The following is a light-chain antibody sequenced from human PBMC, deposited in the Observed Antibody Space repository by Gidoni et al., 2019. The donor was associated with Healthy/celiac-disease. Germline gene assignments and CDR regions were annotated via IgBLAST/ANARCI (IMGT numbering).Light chain of an antibody. CDR3: QQLNSYPPLT. J-gene: IGKJ4*01. CDR2: AAS. CDR1: QGISSY. Sequence: DIHFTQSPSFLSASVGDRVTITCRASQGISSYLAWYQQKPGKDPKLLIYAASTLQSGVPSRFSGSGYGTEFTLTISSLQPEDFATYYCQQLNSYPPLTFGGGTKVEIK. V-gene: IGKV1-9*01.